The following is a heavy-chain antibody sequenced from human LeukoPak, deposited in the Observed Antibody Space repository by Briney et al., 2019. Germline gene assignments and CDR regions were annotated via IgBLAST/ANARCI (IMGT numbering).Heavy chain of an antibody. D-gene: IGHD3-10*01. V-gene: IGHV1-69*04. Sequence: GASVKVSCKASGGTFISYAISWVRQAPGQGLEWMGRIIPILDIANYAQKFQGRVTITADKSTSTAYMELSSLRSEDTAVYYCARSRGPGGYFDYWGQGTLVTVSS. CDR1: GGTFISYA. J-gene: IGHJ4*02. CDR2: IIPILDIA. CDR3: ARSRGPGGYFDY.